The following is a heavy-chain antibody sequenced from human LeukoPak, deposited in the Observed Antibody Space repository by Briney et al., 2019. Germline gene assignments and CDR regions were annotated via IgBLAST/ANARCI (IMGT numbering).Heavy chain of an antibody. CDR2: ISGSGAST. CDR3: AKDVGKWESLHFFDY. D-gene: IGHD1-26*01. V-gene: IGHV3-23*01. CDR1: GFTLSTNA. Sequence: GGSLRLSCLTSGFTLSTNAMSWVRQAPGKGREWISSISGSGASTYYADSVKGRFTISRDDSRNTLYLQMNSLRGDDTAVYYCAKDVGKWESLHFFDYWGQGTLVTVSS. J-gene: IGHJ4*02.